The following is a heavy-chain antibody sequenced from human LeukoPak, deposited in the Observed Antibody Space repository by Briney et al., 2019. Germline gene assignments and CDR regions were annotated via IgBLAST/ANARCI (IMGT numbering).Heavy chain of an antibody. CDR2: ISGASHI. CDR1: GFPFSDYY. V-gene: IGHV3-11*01. J-gene: IGHJ4*02. Sequence: GSLRLSCAASGFPFSDYYMSWIRQAPGKGLEWVSYISGASHIYYADSVKGRFTISRDNAKNSLFLQMTSLRAEDTAVYYCARGPEYYYDSSGYYPYWGQGTLVTVSS. D-gene: IGHD3-22*01. CDR3: ARGPEYYYDSSGYYPY.